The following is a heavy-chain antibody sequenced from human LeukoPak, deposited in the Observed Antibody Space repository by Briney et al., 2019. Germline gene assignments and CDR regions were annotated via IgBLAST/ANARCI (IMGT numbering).Heavy chain of an antibody. D-gene: IGHD6-19*01. Sequence: SETLSLTCTVSGGSISSGSYWWSWIRQHPERGLEWIGYHYYSGNTYYNPSLKSRVTISSDTSKNQFSLKLTSVTAADTAVYYCGRDSSGWNGIDYWGQGILVTVSS. J-gene: IGHJ4*02. CDR2: HYYSGNT. CDR3: GRDSSGWNGIDY. V-gene: IGHV4-31*03. CDR1: GGSISSGSYW.